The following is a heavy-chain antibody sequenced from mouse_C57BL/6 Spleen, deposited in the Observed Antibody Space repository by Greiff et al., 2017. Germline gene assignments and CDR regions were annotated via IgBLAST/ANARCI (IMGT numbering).Heavy chain of an antibody. CDR2: IDPSDSET. CDR3: ARDPCCVSSYAMDY. CDR1: GYTFTSYW. Sequence: QVQLQQPGAELVRPGSSVKLSCKASGYTFTSYWMHWVKQRPIQGLEWIGNIDPSDSETHYNQKFKDKATLTVDKSTSTAYMQLSSLTSEDSAVYYCARDPCCVSSYAMDYWGQGTSVTVSS. D-gene: IGHD1-1*01. J-gene: IGHJ4*01. V-gene: IGHV1-52*01.